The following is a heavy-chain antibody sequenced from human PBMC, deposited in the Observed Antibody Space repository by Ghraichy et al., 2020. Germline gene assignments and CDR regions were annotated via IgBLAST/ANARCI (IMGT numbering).Heavy chain of an antibody. CDR2: IFYRGNT. CDR3: ARHDYGFSGYFDL. Sequence: SQTLSLTCSVSGVSISGSVYYWGWLRQPPGTGLEWIGSIFYRGNTYYNPSLKSRVTLSVDTSKNQFSLRLSSVTAADTAIYYCARHDYGFSGYFDLWGRGTLVTVSS. J-gene: IGHJ2*01. CDR1: GVSISGSVYY. V-gene: IGHV4-39*01. D-gene: IGHD4/OR15-4a*01.